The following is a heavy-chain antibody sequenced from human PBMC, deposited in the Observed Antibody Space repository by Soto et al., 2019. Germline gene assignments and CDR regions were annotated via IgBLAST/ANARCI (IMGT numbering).Heavy chain of an antibody. CDR2: IRPWNGDA. J-gene: IGHJ4*02. CDR3: VRVSPGWNFDY. V-gene: IGHV1-2*02. D-gene: IGHD6-19*01. Sequence: QVRLVQSGAEVQKPGASVKVSCMAPRDFFKEHDYLHWLREAPGQGLEWTGWIRPWNGDATYAQKFQGRLTLSRDMSIDTMYFDLTSLTSDDTAVYYCVRVSPGWNFDYWGQGTLLTVSS. CDR1: RDFFKEHDY.